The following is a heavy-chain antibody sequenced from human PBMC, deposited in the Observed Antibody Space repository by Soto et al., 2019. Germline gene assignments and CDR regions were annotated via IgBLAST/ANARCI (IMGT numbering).Heavy chain of an antibody. Sequence: QVPLQESGPGLVKPSQTLSLTCTVSGGSINGGRYYWNWIRQHPGRGLEWIGYIYEGGTTDYNPSVKSRVIISEDTYKNQNTLRLSSVTAADTAIYYYARDRGFGMDAWGQGTMVIDSS. V-gene: IGHV4-31*03. CDR3: ARDRGFGMDA. CDR2: IYEGGTT. CDR1: GGSINGGRYY. J-gene: IGHJ6*02.